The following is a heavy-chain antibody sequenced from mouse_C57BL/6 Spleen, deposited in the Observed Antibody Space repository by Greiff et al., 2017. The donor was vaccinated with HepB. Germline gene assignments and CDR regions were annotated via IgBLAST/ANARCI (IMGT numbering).Heavy chain of an antibody. D-gene: IGHD1-1*01. J-gene: IGHJ3*01. V-gene: IGHV5-4*01. Sequence: EVQGVESGGGLVKPGGSLKLSCAASGFTFSSYAMSWVRQTPEKRLEWVATISDGGSYTYYPDNVKGRFTISRDNAKNNLYLQMSHLKSEDTAMYYCAREEDYYGSSFAYWGQGTLVTVSA. CDR2: ISDGGSYT. CDR3: AREEDYYGSSFAY. CDR1: GFTFSSYA.